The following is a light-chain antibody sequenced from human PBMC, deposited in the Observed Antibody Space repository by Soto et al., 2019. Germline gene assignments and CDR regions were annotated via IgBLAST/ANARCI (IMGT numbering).Light chain of an antibody. CDR1: QSVSNNY. Sequence: EIVMTKRPVTLSVSPGERTTLSCRASQSVSNNYLAWYQQKPGHPPRLLIYGASNRATGIPDRFSGSGSGTVFTLTISRLEPEDFAVYYCQQYGSSGTFGQGTKVDI. CDR3: QQYGSSGT. CDR2: GAS. V-gene: IGKV3-20*01. J-gene: IGKJ1*01.